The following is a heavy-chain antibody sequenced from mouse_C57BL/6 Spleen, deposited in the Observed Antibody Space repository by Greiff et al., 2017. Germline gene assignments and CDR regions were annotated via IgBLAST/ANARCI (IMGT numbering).Heavy chain of an antibody. CDR3: ARGDGSSPYWYFDV. Sequence: VQRVESVAELVRPGASVKLSCTASGFHIKNTYMHWVKQRPEQGLEWIGRIDPANGNTKYAPQFQGKATITADTSSNTAYLQLSSLTSEDTAIYYCARGDGSSPYWYFDVWGTGTTVTVSS. V-gene: IGHV14-3*01. CDR1: GFHIKNTY. D-gene: IGHD1-1*01. J-gene: IGHJ1*03. CDR2: IDPANGNT.